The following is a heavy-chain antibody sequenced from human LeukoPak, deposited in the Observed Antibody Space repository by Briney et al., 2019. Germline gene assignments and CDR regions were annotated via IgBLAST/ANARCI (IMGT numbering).Heavy chain of an antibody. CDR1: GGSISSYY. CDR2: IYYSGST. J-gene: IGHJ5*02. CDR3: ARETYCSGGSCYSGWFDP. D-gene: IGHD2-15*01. V-gene: IGHV4-59*01. Sequence: SETLSLTCTVSGGSISSYYWSWIRQPPGKGLEWIGYIYYSGSTNCNPSLKSRVTISVDTSKNQFSLKLSSVTAADTAVYYCARETYCSGGSCYSGWFDPWGQGTLVTVSS.